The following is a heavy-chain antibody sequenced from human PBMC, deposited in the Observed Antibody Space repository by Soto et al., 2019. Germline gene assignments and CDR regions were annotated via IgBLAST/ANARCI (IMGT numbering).Heavy chain of an antibody. CDR2: IIPILGIA. J-gene: IGHJ6*02. Sequence: QVQLVQSGAEVKKPGSSVKVSCKASGGTFSSYTISWVRQAPGQGLEWMGRIIPILGIANYAPKFQGRVMMTTEKSTRTAYMELSSLRSEEAAVDYCARGGRKYPADYYYGMDVWGQGTTVTVSS. CDR1: GGTFSSYT. CDR3: ARGGRKYPADYYYGMDV. V-gene: IGHV1-69*02. D-gene: IGHD1-26*01.